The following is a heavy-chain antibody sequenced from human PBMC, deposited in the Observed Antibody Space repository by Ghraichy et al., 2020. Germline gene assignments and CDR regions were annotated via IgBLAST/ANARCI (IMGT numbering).Heavy chain of an antibody. CDR1: EFTFDGYP. D-gene: IGHD2-8*01. J-gene: IGHJ5*02. CDR3: ARAEANGFGP. CDR2: LGADGRST. Sequence: GGSLRLSCAVSEFTFDGYPMTWVRQAPGKGLEWVSTLGADGRSTFYADSVKGRFTISRDKSKRTMYLQMSSLRAEDTAVYYCARAEANGFGPWGQGTLVIVSS. V-gene: IGHV3-23*01.